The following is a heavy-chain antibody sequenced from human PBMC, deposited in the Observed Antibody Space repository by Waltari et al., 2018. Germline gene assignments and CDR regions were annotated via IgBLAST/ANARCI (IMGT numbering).Heavy chain of an antibody. CDR2: IYTSGST. Sequence: QVQLQESGPGLVKPSQTLSLTCTVSGGSISSGSYYWSWIRQPAGKGLEWIGRIYTSGSTNYNPSLKSRVTISVDTSKNQFSLKLSSVTAADTAVYYCAREFDSSSWYVASYYYYG. CDR3: AREFDSSSWYVASYYYYG. J-gene: IGHJ6*01. CDR1: GGSISSGSYY. D-gene: IGHD6-13*01. V-gene: IGHV4-61*02.